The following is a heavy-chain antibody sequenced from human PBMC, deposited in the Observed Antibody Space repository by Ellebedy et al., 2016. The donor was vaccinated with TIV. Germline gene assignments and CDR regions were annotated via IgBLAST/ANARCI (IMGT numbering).Heavy chain of an antibody. Sequence: GESLKISXVASGFSLSRYNMNWVRQAPGKGLEWVSSISSSSSYIYYADWVKGRLTISRDNARKSVYLQMDSLRAEDTAVYFCTRDLDIMRGADPPRYYDASDVWGQGTTVTVSS. CDR3: TRDLDIMRGADPPRYYDASDV. CDR2: ISSSSSYI. V-gene: IGHV3-21*01. D-gene: IGHD3-9*01. J-gene: IGHJ3*01. CDR1: GFSLSRYN.